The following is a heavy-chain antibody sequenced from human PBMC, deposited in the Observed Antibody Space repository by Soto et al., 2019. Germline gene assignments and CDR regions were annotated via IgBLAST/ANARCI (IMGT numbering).Heavy chain of an antibody. CDR2: IKSKTDGGTT. CDR1: GFTFSNAW. CDR3: TTGKDTVTNYYYCGMDV. D-gene: IGHD4-4*01. Sequence: GGSLRLSCAASGFTFSNAWMNWVRQAPGKGLEWVGRIKSKTDGGTTDYAAPVKGRFTISRDDSKNTLYLQMNSLKTEDTAVYYCTTGKDTVTNYYYCGMDVWGQGTTVTVSS. J-gene: IGHJ6*02. V-gene: IGHV3-15*07.